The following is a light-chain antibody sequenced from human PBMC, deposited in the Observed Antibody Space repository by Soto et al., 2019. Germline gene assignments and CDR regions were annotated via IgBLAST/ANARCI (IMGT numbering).Light chain of an antibody. V-gene: IGLV2-14*01. Sequence: QSALTQPASVSGSPGQSITISCIGTSSDVNDYNYVSWYQQSPGKAPKLVIYGVTHRPSGVSSRFSGSKSGITASLTISGLQAEDEAYYYCSSYTSRTTLGFGGGTKLTVL. CDR1: SSDVNDYNY. J-gene: IGLJ2*01. CDR3: SSYTSRTTLG. CDR2: GVT.